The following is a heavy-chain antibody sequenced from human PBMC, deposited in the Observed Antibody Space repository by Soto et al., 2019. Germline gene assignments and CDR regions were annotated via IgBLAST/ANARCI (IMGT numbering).Heavy chain of an antibody. CDR2: IYYSGST. CDR1: GGSISSYY. Sequence: ETLSLTCTASGGSISSYYWSWIRQPPGKGLEWIGYIYYSGSTNYNPSLKSRVTISVDTSKNQFSLKLSSVTAADTAVYYCARHGPESGYDSQYSFDYWGQGTLVTVSS. V-gene: IGHV4-59*08. D-gene: IGHD5-12*01. J-gene: IGHJ4*02. CDR3: ARHGPESGYDSQYSFDY.